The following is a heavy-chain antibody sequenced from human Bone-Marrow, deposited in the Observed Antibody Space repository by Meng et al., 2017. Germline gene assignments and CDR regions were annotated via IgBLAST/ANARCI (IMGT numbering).Heavy chain of an antibody. D-gene: IGHD6-13*01. CDR2: IYYSGST. CDR3: ASSKSRARDAFDI. Sequence: GSLRLSCTVSGGSISSSRYYWGGIRQPPGKGLEWIGSIYYSGSTYYNPSLKSRVTISVDTSENQFSLKLSSVTAADTAVYYCASSKSRARDAFDIWGQGTLVTVSS. V-gene: IGHV4-39*07. J-gene: IGHJ3*02. CDR1: GGSISSSRYY.